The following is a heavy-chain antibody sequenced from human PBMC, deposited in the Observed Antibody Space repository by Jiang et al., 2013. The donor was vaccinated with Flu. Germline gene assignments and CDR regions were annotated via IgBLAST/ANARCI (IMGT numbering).Heavy chain of an antibody. Sequence: SGAEVKKPGSSVKVSCKASGGTFSSYAISWVRQAPGQGLEWMGGIIPILGIANYAQKFQGRVTITADKSTSTAYMELSSLRSEDTAVYYCAGGYNGVRHPYYYYGMDVWGQGTTVTVSS. CDR1: GGTFSSYA. CDR3: AGGYNGVRHPYYYYGMDV. D-gene: IGHD2-8*01. J-gene: IGHJ6*02. V-gene: IGHV1-69*04. CDR2: IIPILGIA.